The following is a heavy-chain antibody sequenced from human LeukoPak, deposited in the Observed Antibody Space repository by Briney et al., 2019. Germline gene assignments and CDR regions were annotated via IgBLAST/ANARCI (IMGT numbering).Heavy chain of an antibody. CDR2: MNPNSGNT. CDR3: ARGRNYYDSSRYYYEGDAFDI. CDR1: RYTFTSFD. V-gene: IGHV1-8*01. Sequence: GASVKVSCKASRYTFTSFDMNWVRRATGQGLEWMGWMNPNSGNTGYAQKFQGRVTMTRDTSTSTVYMELSSLRSEDTAVYYCARGRNYYDSSRYYYEGDAFDIWGQGTMVTVSS. D-gene: IGHD3-22*01. J-gene: IGHJ3*02.